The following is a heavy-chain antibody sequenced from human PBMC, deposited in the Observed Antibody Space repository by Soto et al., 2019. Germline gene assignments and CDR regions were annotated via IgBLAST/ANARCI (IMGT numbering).Heavy chain of an antibody. J-gene: IGHJ3*02. Sequence: GGSLRLSCAASGFTFSSYGMHWVRQAPGKGLEWVAVIWYDGSNKYYADSEKGRFTIPRDNSKNTLYLQMNSLRAEDTAVYYCARERPLGATGDAFDIWGQGTMVTVSS. CDR1: GFTFSSYG. CDR3: ARERPLGATGDAFDI. CDR2: IWYDGSNK. D-gene: IGHD1-26*01. V-gene: IGHV3-33*01.